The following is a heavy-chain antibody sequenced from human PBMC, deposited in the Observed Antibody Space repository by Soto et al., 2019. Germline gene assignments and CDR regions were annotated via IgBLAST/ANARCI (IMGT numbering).Heavy chain of an antibody. J-gene: IGHJ5*02. Sequence: ASVKVSCKASGYTFTSYAMHWVRQAPGQRLEWMGWINAGNGNTKYSQKFQGRVTITRDTSASTAYMELSSLRSEDTAVYYCARDASFDFWSGFNWFDTWGQGTLVTVAS. CDR2: INAGNGNT. CDR1: GYTFTSYA. CDR3: ARDASFDFWSGFNWFDT. V-gene: IGHV1-3*01. D-gene: IGHD3-3*01.